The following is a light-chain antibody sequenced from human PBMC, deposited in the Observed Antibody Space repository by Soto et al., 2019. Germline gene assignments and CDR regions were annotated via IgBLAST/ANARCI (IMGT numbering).Light chain of an antibody. CDR2: EVS. V-gene: IGLV2-18*02. Sequence: QSALAHPPSVSGSPGQSVAISCTGTSSDVGSYNRVSWYQQPPGTAPKLMIYEVSNRPSGVPDRFSGSKSGNTASLTISGLQAEDEADYYCSSFTSSDTYVFGTGTKVTVL. CDR3: SSFTSSDTYV. CDR1: SSDVGSYNR. J-gene: IGLJ1*01.